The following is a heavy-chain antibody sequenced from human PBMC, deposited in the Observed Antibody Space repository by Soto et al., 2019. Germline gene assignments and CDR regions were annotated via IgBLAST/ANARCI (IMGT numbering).Heavy chain of an antibody. V-gene: IGHV1-69*02. Sequence: PVKVSSKASGGTFSSYTLRWVRQAPGQGLEWMGRIIPILGIANYAQKFQGRVTITADKSTSTAYMELSSLRSEDTAVYYCARGAYGDYFWGQGTLVTVSS. CDR1: GGTFSSYT. J-gene: IGHJ4*02. CDR2: IIPILGIA. CDR3: ARGAYGDYF. D-gene: IGHD4-17*01.